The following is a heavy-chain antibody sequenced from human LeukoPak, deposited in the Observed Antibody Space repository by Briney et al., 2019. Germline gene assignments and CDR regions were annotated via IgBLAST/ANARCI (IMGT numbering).Heavy chain of an antibody. CDR1: GYTFTSYD. CDR3: ARGATFHYYDSSGYAY. V-gene: IGHV1-8*01. J-gene: IGHJ4*02. D-gene: IGHD3-22*01. Sequence: GASVQVSCNASGYTFTSYDINWVRQATGQGLEWMGWMNPNSGNTGYAQKFQGRVTMTRNTSISTAYLERSSLRSEDTAVYYSARGATFHYYDSSGYAYWGQGTLVSVSS. CDR2: MNPNSGNT.